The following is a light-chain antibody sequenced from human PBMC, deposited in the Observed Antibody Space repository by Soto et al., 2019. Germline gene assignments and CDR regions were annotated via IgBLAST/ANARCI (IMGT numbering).Light chain of an antibody. V-gene: IGLV2-14*01. J-gene: IGLJ3*02. CDR3: TSYTSSNILL. CDR1: RSDIGAFNY. Sequence: QSALTQPASVSGSPGQSITISCTGTRSDIGAFNYVSWYQQNPGKAPRLMIYEVSNRPSGVSNRFSGSKSGNTASLTISGLQAEDECDYYCTSYTSSNILLFGRGTKLTVL. CDR2: EVS.